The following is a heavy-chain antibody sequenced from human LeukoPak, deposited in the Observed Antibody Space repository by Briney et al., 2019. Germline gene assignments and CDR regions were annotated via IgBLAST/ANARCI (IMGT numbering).Heavy chain of an antibody. CDR1: GFTFSSYA. Sequence: GGSLRLSCAASGFTFSSYAMHWVRQAPGKGLEWVAVISYDGSDKYSADSVKGRFTISRDNAKNSLYLQMNSLRAEDTAVYYCARVRSGIAAAGTTPYYYYYYMDVWGKGTTVTVSS. CDR2: ISYDGSDK. D-gene: IGHD6-13*01. CDR3: ARVRSGIAAAGTTPYYYYYYMDV. J-gene: IGHJ6*03. V-gene: IGHV3-30*07.